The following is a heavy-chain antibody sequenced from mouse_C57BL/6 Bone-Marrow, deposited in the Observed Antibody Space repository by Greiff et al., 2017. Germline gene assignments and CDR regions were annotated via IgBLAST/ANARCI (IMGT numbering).Heavy chain of an antibody. J-gene: IGHJ4*01. CDR3: ARLIYYCSRYAMDY. CDR1: GYTFTDYA. V-gene: IGHV1-67*01. CDR2: ISPYYGDA. D-gene: IGHD1-1*01. Sequence: VQLQQSGPELVRPGASVKMSCKGSGYTFTDYAMHWVKQSPAKGLEWIGVISPYYGDASYNQKFKDKATLTADKSSSTAYMELARLTSEDSAVYYCARLIYYCSRYAMDYWGQGTSVTVSS.